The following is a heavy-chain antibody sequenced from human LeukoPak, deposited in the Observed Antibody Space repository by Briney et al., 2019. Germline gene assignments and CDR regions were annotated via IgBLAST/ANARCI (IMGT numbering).Heavy chain of an antibody. D-gene: IGHD4-17*01. CDR1: GYTFTGYY. CDR3: ARILYGDYDIIDY. J-gene: IGHJ4*02. V-gene: IGHV1-2*02. Sequence: ASVKVSCKASGYTFTGYYMHWVRQAPGQGLERMGWINPNSGGTNYAQKFQGRVTMTRDTSISTAYMELSRLRSDDTAVYYCARILYGDYDIIDYWGQGTLVTVSS. CDR2: INPNSGGT.